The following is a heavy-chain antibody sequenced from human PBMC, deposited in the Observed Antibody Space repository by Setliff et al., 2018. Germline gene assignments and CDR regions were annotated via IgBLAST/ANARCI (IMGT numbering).Heavy chain of an antibody. Sequence: SVKVSCKASGGTFSNYDISWVRQAPGQGLEWMGGIIPIFGTTNYAQRSQGRVTITTDESTSTAYMELSSLRSEDTAVYYCARERGDIVTTTSYYYYLDVWGKGTTVTVSS. CDR3: ARERGDIVTTTSYYYYLDV. J-gene: IGHJ6*03. CDR1: GGTFSNYD. V-gene: IGHV1-69*05. D-gene: IGHD5-12*01. CDR2: IIPIFGTT.